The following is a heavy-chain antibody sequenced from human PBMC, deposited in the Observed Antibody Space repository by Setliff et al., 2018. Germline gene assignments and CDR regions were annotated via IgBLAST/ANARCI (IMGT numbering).Heavy chain of an antibody. V-gene: IGHV3-33*01. D-gene: IGHD3-22*01. J-gene: IGHJ4*02. CDR2: IWYDGSNK. Sequence: GGSLRLSCAASGFTFSSYGMHWVRQAPGKGLEWVAVIWYDGSNKYYADSVKGRFTISRDNSKNTLYLQMNSLRAEDTAVYYCARDGSPYYYDSSGYQFPDYWGQGTLVTVSS. CDR3: ARDGSPYYYDSSGYQFPDY. CDR1: GFTFSSYG.